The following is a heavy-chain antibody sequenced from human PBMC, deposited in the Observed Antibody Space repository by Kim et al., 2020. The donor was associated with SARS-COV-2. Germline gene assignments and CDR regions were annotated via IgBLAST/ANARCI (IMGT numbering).Heavy chain of an antibody. CDR3: ARVAVAGTGGYGY. V-gene: IGHV3-21*01. CDR2: ISSSSSYI. CDR1: GFTFSSYS. J-gene: IGHJ4*02. Sequence: GGSLRLSCAASGFTFSSYSMNWVRQAPGKGLEWVSSISSSSSYIYYADSVKGRFTISRDNAKNSLYLQMNSLRAEDTAVYYCARVAVAGTGGYGYWGQGTLVTVSS. D-gene: IGHD6-19*01.